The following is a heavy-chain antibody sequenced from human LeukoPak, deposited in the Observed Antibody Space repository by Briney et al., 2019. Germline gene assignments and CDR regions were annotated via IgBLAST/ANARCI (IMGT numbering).Heavy chain of an antibody. CDR3: ARDFGWGGALDI. CDR2: ISSSSSYI. J-gene: IGHJ3*02. Sequence: GGSLRLSCAASGFTFDDYAMHWVRQAPGKGLEWVSSISSSSSYIYYADSVKGRFTISRDNAKNSLSLQMNSLRADDTAVYYCARDFGWGGALDIWGQGTMVTVSS. CDR1: GFTFDDYA. D-gene: IGHD6-19*01. V-gene: IGHV3-21*01.